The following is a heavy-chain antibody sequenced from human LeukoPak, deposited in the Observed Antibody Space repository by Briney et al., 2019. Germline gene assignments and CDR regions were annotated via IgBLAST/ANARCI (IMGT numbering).Heavy chain of an antibody. J-gene: IGHJ4*02. D-gene: IGHD2-2*02. CDR2: IIPILGRP. CDR3: ARADPISPGLFDF. V-gene: IGHV1-69*04. Sequence: SVKVSCKASGDTFSSDDISWVRQAPGQGLEWMGRIIPILGRPTYVQKFQGRVTFTADKVTSTAYMELRSLISDDTAVYYYARADPISPGLFDFWGQGTLVTVS. CDR1: GDTFSSDD.